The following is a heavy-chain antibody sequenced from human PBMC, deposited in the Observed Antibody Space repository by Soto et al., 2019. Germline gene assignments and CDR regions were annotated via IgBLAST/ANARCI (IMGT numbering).Heavy chain of an antibody. V-gene: IGHV4-31*03. CDR1: GASISSGGYY. D-gene: IGHD3-22*01. Sequence: QVQLQESGPGLVKPSQTLSLPCIFPGASISSGGYYGTWIRQPPGKGLEWIGYIYYSGSTYYNPSLKSRVTISVDTSKNQFSLKLSSVTAADTAVYYCARVSGSSGYPDYWGQGTLVTVSS. CDR3: ARVSGSSGYPDY. J-gene: IGHJ4*02. CDR2: IYYSGST.